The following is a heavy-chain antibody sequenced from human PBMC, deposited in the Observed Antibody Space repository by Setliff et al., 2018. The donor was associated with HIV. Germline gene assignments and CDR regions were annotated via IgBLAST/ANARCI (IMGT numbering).Heavy chain of an antibody. J-gene: IGHJ4*02. Sequence: SETLSLTCTVSGGSISSYYWSWIRQPPGKGLEWIGYIYYSGSTNYNPTLKSRVTISVDTSKNQFSLKLSSVTAADTAVYYCARDRLYYFDYWGQGTLVTVSS. CDR2: IYYSGST. D-gene: IGHD6-19*01. CDR1: GGSISSYY. CDR3: ARDRLYYFDY. V-gene: IGHV4-59*01.